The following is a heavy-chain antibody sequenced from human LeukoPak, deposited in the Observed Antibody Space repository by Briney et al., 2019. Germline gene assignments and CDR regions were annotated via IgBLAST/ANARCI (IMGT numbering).Heavy chain of an antibody. CDR3: ATGMHYYYGMDV. CDR1: GYTLTELS. Sequence: GASVKVSCKVSGYTLTELSMHCVRQAPGKGLEWMGGFDPEDGETIYAQKFQGRVTMTEDTSTDTAYMELSSLRSEDTAVYYCATGMHYYYGMDVWGQGTTVTVSS. V-gene: IGHV1-24*01. CDR2: FDPEDGET. J-gene: IGHJ6*02.